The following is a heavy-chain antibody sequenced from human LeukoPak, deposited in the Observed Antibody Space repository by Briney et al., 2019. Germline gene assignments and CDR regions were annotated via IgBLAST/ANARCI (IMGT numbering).Heavy chain of an antibody. Sequence: SETLSLTCTVSGGSISSSSYYWGWIRQPPGKGLEWIGSIYYSGSTYYNPSLKSRVTISVDTSKNQFSLKLSSVTAADTAVYYCARHETTIIAARPSWFDPWGQGTLVTVSS. CDR2: IYYSGST. D-gene: IGHD6-6*01. J-gene: IGHJ5*02. CDR3: ARHETTIIAARPSWFDP. V-gene: IGHV4-39*01. CDR1: GGSISSSSYY.